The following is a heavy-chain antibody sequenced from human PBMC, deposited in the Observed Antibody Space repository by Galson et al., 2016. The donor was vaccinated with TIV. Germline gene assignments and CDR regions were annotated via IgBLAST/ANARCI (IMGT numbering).Heavy chain of an antibody. CDR3: AKRKNYGGDAFDL. CDR1: GFTFSTYA. Sequence: SLRLSCAASGFTFSTYAMNWDRQAPGKGLEWVSGIVGTGGTTYYADSVKGRFTISRDNSKNTLYLQMNSLRAEDTAVYYCAKRKNYGGDAFDLWGQGTLVTVSS. D-gene: IGHD4-23*01. CDR2: IVGTGGTT. J-gene: IGHJ3*01. V-gene: IGHV3-23*01.